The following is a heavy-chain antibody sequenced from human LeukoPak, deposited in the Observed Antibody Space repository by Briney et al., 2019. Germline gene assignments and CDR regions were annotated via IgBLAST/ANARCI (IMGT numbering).Heavy chain of an antibody. V-gene: IGHV4-61*01. CDR3: ARAALLWFGESDY. D-gene: IGHD3-10*01. CDR2: IYYSGST. Sequence: SETLSLTCTVSGGSLSSGSYYWRWIRQPPGTGLEWLGYIYYSGSTNYNPSLKSRVTISVDTSKNQFSLKLSSVTAADTAVYYCARAALLWFGESDYWGQGTLVTVSS. J-gene: IGHJ4*02. CDR1: GGSLSSGSYY.